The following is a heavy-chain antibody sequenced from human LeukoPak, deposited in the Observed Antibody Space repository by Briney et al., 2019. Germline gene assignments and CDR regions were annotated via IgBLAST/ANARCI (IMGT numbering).Heavy chain of an antibody. Sequence: ASVKVSCKASGYTFTSYYIYWVRQAPGQGLEWMGIINPSVGSTSYAQKFQGRVTMTRDTSTSTVYMELRSLRSEDTAVYYCARAYYYDSSGYYPGGDHWGRGTLVTVPS. CDR2: INPSVGST. D-gene: IGHD3-22*01. V-gene: IGHV1-46*01. J-gene: IGHJ4*02. CDR1: GYTFTSYY. CDR3: ARAYYYDSSGYYPGGDH.